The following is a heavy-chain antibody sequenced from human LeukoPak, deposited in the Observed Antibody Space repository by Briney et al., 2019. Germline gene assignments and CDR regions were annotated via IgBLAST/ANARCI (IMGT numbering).Heavy chain of an antibody. D-gene: IGHD3-10*01. V-gene: IGHV3-15*01. CDR1: GFTFSNAW. Sequence: GGSLRLSCAASGFTFSNAWMSWVRQAPGKGLEWVGRIKSKTDGGTTDYAAPVKGRFTISRDDSKNTLYLQMNSLKTEDAAVYYCTTSRVDGSGSYTFDIWGQGTMVTVSS. CDR3: TTSRVDGSGSYTFDI. J-gene: IGHJ3*02. CDR2: IKSKTDGGTT.